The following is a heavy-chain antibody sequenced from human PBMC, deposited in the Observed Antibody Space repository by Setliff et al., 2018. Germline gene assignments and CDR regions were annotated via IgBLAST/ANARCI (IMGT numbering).Heavy chain of an antibody. V-gene: IGHV3-74*01. CDR3: ASIDWGENFYNMDV. CDR1: GFTFSKYW. CDR2: INGDGTIT. D-gene: IGHD7-27*01. Sequence: PGGSLRLSCGAFGFTFSKYWLYWVRQVPGKGLVWVSRINGDGTITNYADSVKGRFTLSRDNAKNTLYLQMNGLRGEDTAVYFCASIDWGENFYNMDVWGKGTTVTVSS. J-gene: IGHJ6*03.